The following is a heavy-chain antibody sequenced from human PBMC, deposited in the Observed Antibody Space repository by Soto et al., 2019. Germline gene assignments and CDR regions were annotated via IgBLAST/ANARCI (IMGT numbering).Heavy chain of an antibody. D-gene: IGHD6-19*01. CDR1: GFTFSTYA. J-gene: IGHJ4*01. V-gene: IGHV3-23*01. CDR2: ISYSGGGT. CDR3: ATAQPSCGWYYFDL. Sequence: PGGSLRLSCAASGFTFSTYAMSWVRQAPGKGLEWVSGISYSGGGTYYADSVKGRFTISRDNFQNTLYLQMDDLRADDTAVYYLATAQPSCGWYYFDLWGFETLLTVAT.